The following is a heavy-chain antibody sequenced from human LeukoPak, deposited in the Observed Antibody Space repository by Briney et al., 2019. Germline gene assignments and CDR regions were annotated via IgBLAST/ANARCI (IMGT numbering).Heavy chain of an antibody. D-gene: IGHD4-17*01. CDR2: ISYDGSNK. Sequence: GGSLRLSCAASGFTFSSYGMHWVRQAPGKGLEWVAVISYDGSNKYYADSVKGRFTISRDNSKNTLYLQISSLRAEDTAVYYCAKDRRRLRPYYFDYWGQGTLVTVSS. CDR1: GFTFSSYG. CDR3: AKDRRRLRPYYFDY. V-gene: IGHV3-30*18. J-gene: IGHJ4*02.